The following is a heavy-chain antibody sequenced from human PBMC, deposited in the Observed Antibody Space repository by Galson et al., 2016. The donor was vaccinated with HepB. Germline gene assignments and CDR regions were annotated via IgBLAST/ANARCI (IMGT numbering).Heavy chain of an antibody. V-gene: IGHV3-30*18. D-gene: IGHD2-2*01. CDR3: AKDGRIYCSSASCHDHFHY. Sequence: ISYDGSNKKHADSVKGRFTTSRDNSRKTLYLQMNSLRAEDTAVYYCAKDGRIYCSSASCHDHFHYWGQGTLVTVSS. CDR2: ISYDGSNK. J-gene: IGHJ4*02.